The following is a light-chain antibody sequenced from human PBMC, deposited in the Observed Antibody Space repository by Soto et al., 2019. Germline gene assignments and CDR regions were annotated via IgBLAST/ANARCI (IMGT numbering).Light chain of an antibody. J-gene: IGLJ1*01. Sequence: QSMLTQPASVSGSPGQSITMSCTGSSSDAGAYKYVSWYQQYPTKAPQLIMYDVNHRPSGVSNRFSGSKSGNTASLTISGLQVEDEAVYYCISFTSSNTYDFGSGTKVTVL. CDR2: DVN. V-gene: IGLV2-14*03. CDR1: SSDAGAYKY. CDR3: ISFTSSNTYD.